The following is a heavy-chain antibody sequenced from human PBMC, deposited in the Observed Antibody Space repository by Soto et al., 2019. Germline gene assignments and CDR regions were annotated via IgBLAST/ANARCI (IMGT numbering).Heavy chain of an antibody. CDR2: IYYSGST. Sequence: SETLSLTCTVSGGSISSGDYYWSWIRQPPGKGLEWIGYIYYSGSTYYNPSLKSRVTISVDTSKNQFSLKLSPVTAADTAVCYCARAVTGTGEVDYYYYGMDVWGQGTTVTVSS. J-gene: IGHJ6*02. CDR1: GGSISSGDYY. V-gene: IGHV4-30-4*01. CDR3: ARAVTGTGEVDYYYYGMDV. D-gene: IGHD1-7*01.